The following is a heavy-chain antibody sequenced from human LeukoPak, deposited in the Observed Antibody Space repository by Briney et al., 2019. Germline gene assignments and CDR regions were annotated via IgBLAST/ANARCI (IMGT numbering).Heavy chain of an antibody. CDR3: AREKYNWNYADAFDI. Sequence: PGGSLRLSCAASGFTVSSNYMSWVRQAPGKGLEWVSVIYSGGSTYYADSVKGRFTISRDNSKNTLYLQMNSLRAEDTAVYYCAREKYNWNYADAFDIWGQGTMVTVSS. V-gene: IGHV3-66*02. CDR1: GFTVSSNY. CDR2: IYSGGST. D-gene: IGHD1-7*01. J-gene: IGHJ3*02.